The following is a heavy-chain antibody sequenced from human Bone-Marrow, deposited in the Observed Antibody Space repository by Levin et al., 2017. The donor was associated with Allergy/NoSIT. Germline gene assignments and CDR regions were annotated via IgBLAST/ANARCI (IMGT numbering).Heavy chain of an antibody. CDR2: IYWDDDK. CDR3: AHRLGEYCSSTSCYPPANWFDP. D-gene: IGHD2-2*01. Sequence: SGPTLVKPTQTLTLTCTFSGFSLSTSGVGVGWIRQPPGKALEWLALIYWDDDKRYSPSLKSRLTITKDTSKNQVVLTMTNMDPVDTATYYCAHRLGEYCSSTSCYPPANWFDPWGQGTLVTVSS. V-gene: IGHV2-5*02. J-gene: IGHJ5*02. CDR1: GFSLSTSGVG.